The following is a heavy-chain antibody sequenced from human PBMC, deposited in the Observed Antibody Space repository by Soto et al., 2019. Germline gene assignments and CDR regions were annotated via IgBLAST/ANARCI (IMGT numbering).Heavy chain of an antibody. CDR3: ARERWLQYYYYYFGMDV. V-gene: IGHV3-7*01. D-gene: IGHD5-18*01. Sequence: GGSLRLSCAASGFTFSSYWMSGVRQAPGKELEWVANIKQDGSDKYYGESLKGRFTISRDIVKNSLYLQMNSLRAEDTAVDYCARERWLQYYYYYFGMDVWGQGTTVTVSS. CDR1: GFTFSSYW. CDR2: IKQDGSDK. J-gene: IGHJ6*02.